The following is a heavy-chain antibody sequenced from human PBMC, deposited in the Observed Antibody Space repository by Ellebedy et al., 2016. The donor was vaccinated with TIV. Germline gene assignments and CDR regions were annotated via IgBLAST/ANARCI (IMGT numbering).Heavy chain of an antibody. J-gene: IGHJ4*02. CDR1: GGSISSSNW. CDR2: IYHSGST. D-gene: IGHD5-18*01. Sequence: MPGGSLRLSCAVSGGSISSSNWWRCVRQTPGNGLEWIGAIYHSGSTTYNPSLKSRVTISVDKSKNQVSLKVSSVTAADTAVYFCAREDENTAMALDYWGQGTLVSVSS. CDR3: AREDENTAMALDY. V-gene: IGHV4-4*01.